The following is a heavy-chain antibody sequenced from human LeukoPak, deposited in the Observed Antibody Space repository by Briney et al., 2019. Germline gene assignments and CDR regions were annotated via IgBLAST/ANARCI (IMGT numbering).Heavy chain of an antibody. D-gene: IGHD4-17*01. CDR3: AKTPTGYGDYVRIFSFDY. CDR1: GFTFSSYA. Sequence: PGGSLRLSCAASGFTFSSYAMSWVRQAPGKGLEWVSAISGSGGSTYYADSVKGRFTISRDNSKNTLYLQMNSLRAEDTAVYYCAKTPTGYGDYVRIFSFDYWGQGTLVTVSS. V-gene: IGHV3-23*01. J-gene: IGHJ4*02. CDR2: ISGSGGST.